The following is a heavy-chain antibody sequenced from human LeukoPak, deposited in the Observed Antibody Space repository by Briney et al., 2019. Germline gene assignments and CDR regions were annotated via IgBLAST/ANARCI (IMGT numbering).Heavy chain of an antibody. CDR3: AKVRTYFYHGLDV. Sequence: QPGGSLRLSCAASGFTFSTCAMSWVRQAPGKGREWVSGISGTTSGTYYADSVKGRFTISRDNSKNTLFLQVDSLRAEDTAVYYCAKVRTYFYHGLDVWGQGTTVTVSS. D-gene: IGHD1-14*01. V-gene: IGHV3-23*01. J-gene: IGHJ6*02. CDR1: GFTFSTCA. CDR2: ISGTTSGT.